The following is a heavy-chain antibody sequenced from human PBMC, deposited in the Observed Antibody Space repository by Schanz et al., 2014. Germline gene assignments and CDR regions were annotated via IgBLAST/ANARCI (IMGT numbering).Heavy chain of an antibody. Sequence: EVQLVESGGGLVQPGGSLRLSCAASGFTLSNYAMSWVRQAPGKGLEWVSALSEGGGGTHDADSVRGRFTISSDSSKNTRYRQKSSRRADDTAVYYCAKADDWRVNRFDPWGQGTLVTVSS. J-gene: IGHJ5*02. CDR3: AKADDWRVNRFDP. CDR2: LSEGGGGT. V-gene: IGHV3-23*04. CDR1: GFTLSNYA. D-gene: IGHD3-9*01.